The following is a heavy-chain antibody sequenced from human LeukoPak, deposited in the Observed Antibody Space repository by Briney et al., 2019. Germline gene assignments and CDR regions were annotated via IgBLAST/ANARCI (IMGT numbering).Heavy chain of an antibody. CDR1: GGSFSGYY. CDR2: IDHSGIT. Sequence: SETLSLTCAVYGGSFSGYYWSWIRQSSGKGLEWIGEIDHSGITSYNPSLKSRVTMSVGTSKDQFSLKVNSVTAADTAVYYCARRNEFSPLYGDPVDYMDVWGKGTTVIVSS. D-gene: IGHD4-17*01. CDR3: ARRNEFSPLYGDPVDYMDV. J-gene: IGHJ6*03. V-gene: IGHV4-34*01.